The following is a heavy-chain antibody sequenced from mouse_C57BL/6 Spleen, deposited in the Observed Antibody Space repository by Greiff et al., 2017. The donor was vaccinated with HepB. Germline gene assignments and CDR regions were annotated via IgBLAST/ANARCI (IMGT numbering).Heavy chain of an antibody. Sequence: QVQLQQPGAELVMPGASVKLSCKASGYTFTSYWMHWVKQRPGQGLEWIGEIDPSDSYTNYNQKFKGKSTLTVDKSSSTAYMQRSSLTSEDSAVYYCARRGDYYGSSHWYFDVWGTGTTVTVSS. CDR3: ARRGDYYGSSHWYFDV. CDR1: GYTFTSYW. V-gene: IGHV1-69*01. CDR2: IDPSDSYT. D-gene: IGHD1-1*01. J-gene: IGHJ1*03.